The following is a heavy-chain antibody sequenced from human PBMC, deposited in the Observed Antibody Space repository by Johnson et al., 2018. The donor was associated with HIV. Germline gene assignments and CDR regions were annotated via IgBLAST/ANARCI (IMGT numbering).Heavy chain of an antibody. CDR3: ARGGLLSPDAFDI. CDR1: GFTFSSYG. Sequence: QEKLVESGGGLVQPGGSLRLSCAASGFTFSSYGMHWVRQAPGKGLEWVAVIWYDGSNKFYADSVKGRFTISRDNSKNTLYLQMNSLRAEDTAVYYCARGGLLSPDAFDIWGQGTMVTVSS. CDR2: IWYDGSNK. V-gene: IGHV3-30*02. J-gene: IGHJ3*02. D-gene: IGHD2-21*02.